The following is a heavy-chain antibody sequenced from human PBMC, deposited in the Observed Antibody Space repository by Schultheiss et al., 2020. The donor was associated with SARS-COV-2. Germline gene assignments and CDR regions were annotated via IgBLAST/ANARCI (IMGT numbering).Heavy chain of an antibody. V-gene: IGHV1-2*06. CDR3: ARDRGSYYRWFDP. CDR1: GYTFTSYA. D-gene: IGHD1-26*01. Sequence: ASVKVSCKASGYTFTSYAINWVRQAPGQGLEWMGRINPNSGGTNYAQKFQGRVTMTRDTSISTAYMELNSLTSDDTAVYYCARDRGSYYRWFDPWGQGTLVTVSS. CDR2: INPNSGGT. J-gene: IGHJ5*02.